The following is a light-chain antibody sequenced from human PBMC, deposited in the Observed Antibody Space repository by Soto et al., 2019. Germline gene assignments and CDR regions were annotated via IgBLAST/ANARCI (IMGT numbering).Light chain of an antibody. CDR2: DAS. J-gene: IGKJ1*01. Sequence: DIQITQSPSTLSVSVGDRVSITCLSSHSISSWLAWYQQKPGKAPKLLIYDASSLESEVPSRFSGSGSGTEFTLTISGLQSDDFATYYCQQYNSYRRTFGQGTKV. V-gene: IGKV1-5*01. CDR3: QQYNSYRRT. CDR1: HSISSW.